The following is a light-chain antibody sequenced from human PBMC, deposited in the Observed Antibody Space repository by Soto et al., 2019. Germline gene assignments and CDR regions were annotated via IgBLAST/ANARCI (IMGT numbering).Light chain of an antibody. J-gene: IGLJ1*01. Sequence: QSVLTQPASVSGSPGQSITISCTGASSDVGSYNLVSWYQQHPGKAPKLMIYEDSKRPSGVSNRFSGSKSGNTASLTISGLQAEDDADYYCCSYAGSSTYVFGTGTKVTVL. V-gene: IGLV2-23*01. CDR1: SSDVGSYNL. CDR2: EDS. CDR3: CSYAGSSTYV.